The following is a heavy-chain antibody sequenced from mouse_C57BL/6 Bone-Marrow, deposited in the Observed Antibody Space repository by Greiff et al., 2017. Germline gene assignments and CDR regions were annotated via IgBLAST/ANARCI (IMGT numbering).Heavy chain of an antibody. CDR1: GYTFTSYW. D-gene: IGHD2-1*01. J-gene: IGHJ2*01. CDR2: IDPSDSYT. CDR3: ATLYYGNFFDY. V-gene: IGHV1-69*01. Sequence: QVQLQQSGAELVMPGASVKLSCKASGYTFTSYWMHWVKQRPGQGLEWIGEIDPSDSYTNYNQKFKGKSTLTVDKSSSTAYMQLSSLTSEDSAVYYCATLYYGNFFDYWGQGTTLTVSS.